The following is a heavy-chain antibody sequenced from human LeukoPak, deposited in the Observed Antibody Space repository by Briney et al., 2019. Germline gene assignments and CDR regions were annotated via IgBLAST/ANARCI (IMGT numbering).Heavy chain of an antibody. CDR3: ATTPQRGYSYGWGTDAFDI. CDR2: IYYSGST. Sequence: SETLSLTCTVSGGSISSSSYYWGWIRQPPGKGLEWIGSIYYSGSTYYNPSLKSRVTISVDTSKNQFSLKLSSVTAADTAVYYCATTPQRGYSYGWGTDAFDIWGQGTMVTVSS. CDR1: GGSISSSSYY. V-gene: IGHV4-39*07. D-gene: IGHD5-18*01. J-gene: IGHJ3*02.